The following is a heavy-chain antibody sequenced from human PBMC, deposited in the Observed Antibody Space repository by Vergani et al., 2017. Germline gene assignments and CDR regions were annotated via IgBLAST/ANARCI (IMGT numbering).Heavy chain of an antibody. J-gene: IGHJ5*02. V-gene: IGHV5-51*03. CDR3: AKTHDFSSLYSSYNWFDP. Sequence: EVQLVQSGAEVKKPGESLKISCKGSGYSFTSYWIGWVRQMPGKGLEWMGIIYPGDSDTRYSPSFQGQVTISAAKSIRTAYLQWSSLKASDTATYYCAKTHDFSSLYSSYNWFDPWGQGTLVTVSS. D-gene: IGHD3-3*01. CDR1: GYSFTSYW. CDR2: IYPGDSDT.